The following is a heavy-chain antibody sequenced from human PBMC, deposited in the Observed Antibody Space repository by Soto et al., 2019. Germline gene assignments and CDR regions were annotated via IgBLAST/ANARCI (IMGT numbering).Heavy chain of an antibody. CDR3: ASRDPGTSVDY. V-gene: IGHV4-4*02. D-gene: IGHD1-7*01. Sequence: LSLTCAVSGGSFTSNNWWTWVRRPPGQGLEWIGEIYRTGSTNYNPSLKSRVTISLDKSENQFSLKVTSLTAADTAVYYCASRDPGTSVDYWGQGTLVTVSS. CDR1: GGSFTSNNW. CDR2: IYRTGST. J-gene: IGHJ4*02.